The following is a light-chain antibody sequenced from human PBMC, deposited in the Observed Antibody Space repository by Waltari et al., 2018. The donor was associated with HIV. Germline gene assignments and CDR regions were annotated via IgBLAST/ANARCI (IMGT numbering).Light chain of an antibody. CDR2: WAS. V-gene: IGKV4-1*01. CDR3: QQYYTNPRT. Sequence: DIVMTQSPDSLALSLGERATINRKSSQSVLYSSNNKNYLAWYQQKPGQPPKLLIYWASTRESGVPDRFSGSGSGTDFTLTISSLQAEDVAVYYCQQYYTNPRTFGQGTKVEIK. CDR1: QSVLYSSNNKNY. J-gene: IGKJ1*01.